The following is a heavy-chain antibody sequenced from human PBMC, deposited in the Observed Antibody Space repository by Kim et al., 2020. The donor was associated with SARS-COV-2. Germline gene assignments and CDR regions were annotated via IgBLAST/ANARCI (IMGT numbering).Heavy chain of an antibody. V-gene: IGHV3-33*01. CDR2: IWYDGSNK. Sequence: GGSLRLSCAASGFTFSSYGMHWVRQAPGKGLEWVAVIWYDGSNKYYADSVKGRFTISRDNSKNTLYLQMNSLRAEDTAVYYCAREAPSMIVVLGYYYYMDVWGKGTTVTVSS. D-gene: IGHD3-22*01. J-gene: IGHJ6*03. CDR3: AREAPSMIVVLGYYYYMDV. CDR1: GFTFSSYG.